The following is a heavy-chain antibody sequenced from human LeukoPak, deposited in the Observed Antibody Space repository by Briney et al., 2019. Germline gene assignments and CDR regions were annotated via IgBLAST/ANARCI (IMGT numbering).Heavy chain of an antibody. D-gene: IGHD1-14*01. CDR2: ISTSGNT. CDR3: VRGGSTSGGNWFDP. J-gene: IGHJ5*02. V-gene: IGHV4-61*02. CDR1: GGSISSGSYY. Sequence: NPSETLSLTCTVSGGSISSGSYYWSWIRQPAGKGLEWIGRISTSGNTNYNPSLKSRVSILVDTSENQFSLKVTSVTAADTAVYYCVRGGSTSGGNWFDPWGQGTLVTVSS.